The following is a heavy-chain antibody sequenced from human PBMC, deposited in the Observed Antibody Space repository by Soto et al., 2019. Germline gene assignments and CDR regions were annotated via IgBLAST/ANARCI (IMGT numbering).Heavy chain of an antibody. CDR3: ARIPRITGTTSSDY. J-gene: IGHJ4*02. D-gene: IGHD1-20*01. CDR2: INHSGST. Sequence: RXPLGKGLEWIGEINHSGSTNYNPSLKSRVTISVDTSKNQFSLKLSSVTAADTVVYYCARIPRITGTTSSDYWGQGTLVTVSS. V-gene: IGHV4-34*01.